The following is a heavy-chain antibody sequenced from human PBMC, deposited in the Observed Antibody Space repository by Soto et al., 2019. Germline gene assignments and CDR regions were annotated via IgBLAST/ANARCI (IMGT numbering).Heavy chain of an antibody. Sequence: SETLSLTCTVSGGSNSNNNYYWGWIRQPPGKGLEWIGSIYFSGRTYYNPSLKSRVTMSVDTSKNQVSLKLSSVTAADTAVYYCARPTVSYYYFGMDVWGRGTTVTVSS. D-gene: IGHD4-4*01. CDR1: GGSNSNNNYY. CDR2: IYFSGRT. CDR3: ARPTVSYYYFGMDV. J-gene: IGHJ6*02. V-gene: IGHV4-39*01.